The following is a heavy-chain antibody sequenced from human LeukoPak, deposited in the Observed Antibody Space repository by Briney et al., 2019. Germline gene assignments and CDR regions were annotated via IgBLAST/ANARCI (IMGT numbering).Heavy chain of an antibody. Sequence: SETLSLTCTVSGGSISSYYWSWIRQPPGKGLEWIGYIYYSGSTNYYPSLKSRVTISVDTSKNQFSLKLSSVTAADTAVYYCARGNGDYDAFDYWGQGTLVTVSS. CDR2: IYYSGST. CDR1: GGSISSYY. D-gene: IGHD4-17*01. V-gene: IGHV4-59*01. J-gene: IGHJ4*02. CDR3: ARGNGDYDAFDY.